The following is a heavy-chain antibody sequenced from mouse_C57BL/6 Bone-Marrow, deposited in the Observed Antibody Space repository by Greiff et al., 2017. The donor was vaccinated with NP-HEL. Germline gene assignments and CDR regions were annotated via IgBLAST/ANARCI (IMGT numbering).Heavy chain of an antibody. Sequence: QVQLQQPGAELVKPGASVKLSCKASGYTFTSYWMQWVKQRPGQGLEWIGETDPSDSHTNYNQKFKGKATLTVDTSSSTAYMQLSSLTSEDSAVYYCARWGDRDFDYWGQGTTLTVSS. D-gene: IGHD3-3*01. J-gene: IGHJ2*01. V-gene: IGHV1-50*01. CDR1: GYTFTSYW. CDR2: TDPSDSHT. CDR3: ARWGDRDFDY.